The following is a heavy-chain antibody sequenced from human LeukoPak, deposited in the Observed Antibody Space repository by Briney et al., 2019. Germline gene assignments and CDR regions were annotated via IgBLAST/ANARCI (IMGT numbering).Heavy chain of an antibody. Sequence: GGSLRLSCAASGFRFDAHGMRWVRQVPGKGLEWVSGINWNGASTGYGDSVKGRFTISRDNAKNSLYLQMNSLRAEDTALYYCAGGDRNGWYFDYWGQGILVTVSS. J-gene: IGHJ4*02. D-gene: IGHD6-19*01. CDR2: INWNGAST. CDR1: GFRFDAHG. V-gene: IGHV3-20*04. CDR3: AGGDRNGWYFDY.